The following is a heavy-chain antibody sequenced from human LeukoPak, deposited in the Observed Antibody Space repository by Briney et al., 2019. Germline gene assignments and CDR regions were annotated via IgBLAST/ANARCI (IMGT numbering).Heavy chain of an antibody. CDR3: ARIGHEDYYFDY. Sequence: TPSETLSLTCAVYGGSFSGYYWSWIRQPPGKGLEWIGEINHSGSTNYNPSLKSRVTISVDTSKNQFSLKLSSVTAADTAVYYCARIGHEDYYFDYWGQGTLVTVSS. V-gene: IGHV4-34*01. CDR2: INHSGST. J-gene: IGHJ4*02. CDR1: GGSFSGYY.